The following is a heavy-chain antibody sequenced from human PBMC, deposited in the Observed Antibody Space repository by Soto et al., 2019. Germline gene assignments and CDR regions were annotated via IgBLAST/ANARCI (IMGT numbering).Heavy chain of an antibody. CDR2: ISYDGSNK. CDR3: AKEGYYDILTGDVIPPDY. D-gene: IGHD3-9*01. V-gene: IGHV3-30*18. J-gene: IGHJ4*02. Sequence: QVQLVESGGGVVQPGRSLRLSCAASGFTFSSYGMHWVRQAPGKGLEWVAVISYDGSNKYYADSVKGRFTISRDNSKNTLYLQMNSLRAEDTAVYYCAKEGYYDILTGDVIPPDYRGQGTLVTVSS. CDR1: GFTFSSYG.